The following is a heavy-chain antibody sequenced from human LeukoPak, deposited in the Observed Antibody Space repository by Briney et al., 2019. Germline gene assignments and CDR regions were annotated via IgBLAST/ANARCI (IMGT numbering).Heavy chain of an antibody. Sequence: PGGSLRLSCAASGFTFSSYGMHWVRQAPGKGLEWVAVISYDGRNKYFADSVKGRFTISRDNSKNTLYLQMISLRAEDTAVYYCAKYSRVDTTRDLDYWGQGTLVTVSS. D-gene: IGHD3-3*01. J-gene: IGHJ4*02. V-gene: IGHV3-30*18. CDR2: ISYDGRNK. CDR3: AKYSRVDTTRDLDY. CDR1: GFTFSSYG.